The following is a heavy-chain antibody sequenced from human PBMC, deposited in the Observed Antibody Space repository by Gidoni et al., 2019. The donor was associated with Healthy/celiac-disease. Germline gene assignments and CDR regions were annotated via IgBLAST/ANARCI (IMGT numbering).Heavy chain of an antibody. D-gene: IGHD3-22*01. Sequence: EVQLVESGGGLVQPGGSLRPSGAASGFTVRSNSRTWVRQAPGKGLECVSVIYSGGSTYYADSVKCRFTISRDNSKNTLYLQMNSLRAEDTAVYYCASLQHYYDSSGYSEDYYYYGMDVWGQGTTVTVSS. J-gene: IGHJ6*02. CDR2: IYSGGST. CDR3: ASLQHYYDSSGYSEDYYYYGMDV. CDR1: GFTVRSNS. V-gene: IGHV3-66*01.